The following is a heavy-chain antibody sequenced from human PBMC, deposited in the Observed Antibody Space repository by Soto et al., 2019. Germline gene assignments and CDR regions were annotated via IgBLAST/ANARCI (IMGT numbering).Heavy chain of an antibody. V-gene: IGHV1-69*01. D-gene: IGHD4-17*01. CDR1: GGTFSSYA. CDR2: IIPIFGTA. Sequence: QVQLVQSGAEVKKPGSSVKVSCKASGGTFSSYAISWVRQAPGQGLEWMGGIIPIFGTANYAQKFQGRVTITADESTSTAYMELSGLRSEDTAVYYCARDNGDVALYYYYYGMDVWGQGTTVTVSS. CDR3: ARDNGDVALYYYYYGMDV. J-gene: IGHJ6*02.